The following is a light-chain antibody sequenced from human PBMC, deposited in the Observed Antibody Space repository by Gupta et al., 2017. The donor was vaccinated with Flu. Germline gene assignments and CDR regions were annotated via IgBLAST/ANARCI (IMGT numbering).Light chain of an antibody. Sequence: QSALTQPASASGSPGQSITISCTGTSSDVGGYNFVPWYQQHPGKAPKLMIYEVSNRPSGVSNRFSGSKSGNTASLTISGLQAEDEADYYCSSYTSSSTLVFGGGTKLTVL. CDR3: SSYTSSSTLV. CDR2: EVS. V-gene: IGLV2-14*01. CDR1: SSDVGGYNF. J-gene: IGLJ2*01.